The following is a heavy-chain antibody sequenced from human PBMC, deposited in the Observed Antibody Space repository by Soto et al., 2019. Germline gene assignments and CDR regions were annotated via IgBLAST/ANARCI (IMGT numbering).Heavy chain of an antibody. D-gene: IGHD3-22*01. V-gene: IGHV1-8*01. Sequence: QVQLVQSGAEVKKPGASVKVSCKASGYTFTSYDINWVRQATGQGLEWMGWMNPNSGNTGYAQKFKGRVTMTRNTSISTAYMELSSLRSEDTAVYYCARVTYYYDSSGYYFLWFDPWGQGTLVTVSS. CDR2: MNPNSGNT. J-gene: IGHJ5*02. CDR3: ARVTYYYDSSGYYFLWFDP. CDR1: GYTFTSYD.